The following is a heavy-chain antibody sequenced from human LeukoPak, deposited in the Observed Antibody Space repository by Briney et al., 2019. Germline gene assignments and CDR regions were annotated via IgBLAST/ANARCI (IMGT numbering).Heavy chain of an antibody. CDR1: GFTFSTYA. D-gene: IGHD6-25*01. CDR3: AKDSWAAAIRCYFDY. V-gene: IGHV3-30*18. CDR2: ISYDGSDE. J-gene: IGHJ4*02. Sequence: GGSLRLSCAASGFTFSTYAMHWVRQAPGKGLEWVAVISYDGSDEYYVDSVKGRFTISRDNSKNTLYLQMNSLTPEDTAVYYCAKDSWAAAIRCYFDYWGQGTLVTVS.